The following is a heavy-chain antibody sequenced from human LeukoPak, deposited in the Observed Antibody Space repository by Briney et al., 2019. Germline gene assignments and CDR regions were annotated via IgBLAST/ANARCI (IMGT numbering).Heavy chain of an antibody. Sequence: SETLSLTCAVYGGSFSGYYWSWIRQPPGKGLEWIGETNHSGSTNYNPSLKSRVTISVDTSKNQFSLKLSSVTAADTAVYYCATASFGTPIDYWGQGTLVTVSS. CDR2: TNHSGST. D-gene: IGHD3-10*01. J-gene: IGHJ4*02. CDR1: GGSFSGYY. CDR3: ATASFGTPIDY. V-gene: IGHV4-34*01.